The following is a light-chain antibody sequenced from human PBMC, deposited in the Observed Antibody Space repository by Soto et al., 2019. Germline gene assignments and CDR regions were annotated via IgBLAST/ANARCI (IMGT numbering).Light chain of an antibody. Sequence: QSALTQPRSVSGSPGQSVTISCTGTSSDVGGYNYVSWYQQHPGKAPKLMIYDVSKRPSGVPDRFSGSKSGNTASLTISGLQAEDEADYYCCSYAGSYIYVFGPGTKVTVL. CDR2: DVS. J-gene: IGLJ1*01. V-gene: IGLV2-11*01. CDR1: SSDVGGYNY. CDR3: CSYAGSYIYV.